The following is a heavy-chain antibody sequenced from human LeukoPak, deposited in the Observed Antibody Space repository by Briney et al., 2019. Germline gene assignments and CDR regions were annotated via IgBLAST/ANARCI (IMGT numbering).Heavy chain of an antibody. CDR2: ISGSGGST. CDR3: ARDGYYYDSSGYSAFVSVDY. CDR1: GFTFSSYA. Sequence: GGSLRLSCAASGFTFSSYAMSWVRQAPGKGLEWVSAISGSGGSTYYADSVKGRFTISRDNSKNTLYLQMNSLRAEDTAVYYCARDGYYYDSSGYSAFVSVDYWGQGTLVTVSS. V-gene: IGHV3-23*01. D-gene: IGHD3-22*01. J-gene: IGHJ4*02.